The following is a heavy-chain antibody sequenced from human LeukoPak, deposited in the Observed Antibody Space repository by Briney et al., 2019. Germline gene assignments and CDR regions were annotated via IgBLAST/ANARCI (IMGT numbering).Heavy chain of an antibody. V-gene: IGHV4-31*01. CDR3: ARGACPSAWFDP. D-gene: IGHD5/OR15-5a*01. J-gene: IGHJ5*02. Sequence: SETLSLTCTVSGGSISSSGYYWSWIRQYPGKGLEWIGFIYYTGSTDYKSTLKSQVIISVDTSTNQFSLELSSVTVADTAVYYCARGACPSAWFDPWGQGMLVTVSS. CDR2: IYYTGST. CDR1: GGSISSSGYY.